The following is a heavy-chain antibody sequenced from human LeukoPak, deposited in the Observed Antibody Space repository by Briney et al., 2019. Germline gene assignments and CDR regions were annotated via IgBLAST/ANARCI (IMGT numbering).Heavy chain of an antibody. Sequence: PGGSLRLSCAASGFTFSSYSMNWVRQAPGKGLEWVSHISSSSSTIYYADSVKGRFTISRDNAKNSLYLQMNSLRAEDTAVYYCARDNGDGVPGAFDIWGQGTMVTVSS. D-gene: IGHD5-24*01. J-gene: IGHJ3*02. CDR1: GFTFSSYS. V-gene: IGHV3-48*01. CDR2: ISSSSSTI. CDR3: ARDNGDGVPGAFDI.